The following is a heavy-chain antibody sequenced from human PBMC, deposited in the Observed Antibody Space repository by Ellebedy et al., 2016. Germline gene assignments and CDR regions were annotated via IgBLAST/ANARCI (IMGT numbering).Heavy chain of an antibody. CDR1: GLPFRNFF. CDR2: ISAGGDDT. Sequence: GGSLRLSXAASGLPFRNFFMGWVRQAPGKGLEWVSTISAGGDDTYLADSVKGRFTISRDNFRSTLYLQMNSLRAEDTAVYYCAREYLVTAIIYYYYGMDVWGQGTTVTVSS. D-gene: IGHD2-21*02. J-gene: IGHJ6*02. CDR3: AREYLVTAIIYYYYGMDV. V-gene: IGHV3-23*01.